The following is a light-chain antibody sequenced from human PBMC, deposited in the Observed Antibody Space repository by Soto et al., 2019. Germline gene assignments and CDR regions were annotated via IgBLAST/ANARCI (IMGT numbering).Light chain of an antibody. V-gene: IGLV2-14*01. CDR3: SSYTSSSTYV. CDR1: SNDVGGYNY. CDR2: DVN. Sequence: QSLLTQPAPLSGSPGQSIAISCTGTSNDVGGYNYVSWYQQHPGKAPKLMVYDVNDRPSGVSDRFSGSKSGNTASLTISGLQAEDEADYYCSSYTSSSTYVFGTGTKVTVL. J-gene: IGLJ1*01.